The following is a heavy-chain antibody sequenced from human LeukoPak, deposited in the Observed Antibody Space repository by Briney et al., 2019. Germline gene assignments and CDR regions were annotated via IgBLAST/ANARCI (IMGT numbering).Heavy chain of an antibody. CDR2: IIPILGIA. CDR1: GGTFSSYA. CDR3: ARDQKGYSGYGPDAFDN. Sequence: ASVKVSCKASGGTFSSYAISWVRQAPGQGLEWMGRIIPILGIANYAQKFQGRVTITADKSTSTAYMELSSLRSEDTAVYYCARDQKGYSGYGPDAFDNWGQGTMVTVSS. V-gene: IGHV1-69*04. D-gene: IGHD5-12*01. J-gene: IGHJ3*02.